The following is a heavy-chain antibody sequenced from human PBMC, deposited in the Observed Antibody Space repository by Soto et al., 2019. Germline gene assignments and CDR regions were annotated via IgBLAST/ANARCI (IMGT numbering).Heavy chain of an antibody. Sequence: QVQLVQSGAEVKKPGSSVKVSCKATGGTFSSYAISWVRQAPGQGLECMGEIIPIFGTANYAQKFQGRVTITVDESTSTAYMELSSLRSEDTAVYYCARDRGPSSGYYPYWFDPWGQGTLVTVSS. CDR1: GGTFSSYA. D-gene: IGHD3-22*01. V-gene: IGHV1-69*12. CDR3: ARDRGPSSGYYPYWFDP. CDR2: IIPIFGTA. J-gene: IGHJ5*02.